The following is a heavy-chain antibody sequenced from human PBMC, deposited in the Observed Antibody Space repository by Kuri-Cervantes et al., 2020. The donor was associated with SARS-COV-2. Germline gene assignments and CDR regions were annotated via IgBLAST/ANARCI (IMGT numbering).Heavy chain of an antibody. Sequence: SETLSLTCTVSGGSISSHYWSWIRQPPGKGLEWIGYIYYSGSTNYNPSLKSRVTMSVDTSKNQFSLKLSSVTAADTAVYYCARGGERGWSYYWWFDPWGQGTLVTVSS. CDR2: IYYSGST. D-gene: IGHD1-26*01. J-gene: IGHJ5*02. CDR1: GGSISSHY. V-gene: IGHV4-59*11. CDR3: ARGGERGWSYYWWFDP.